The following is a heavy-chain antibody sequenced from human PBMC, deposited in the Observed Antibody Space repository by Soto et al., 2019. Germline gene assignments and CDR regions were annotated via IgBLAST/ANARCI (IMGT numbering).Heavy chain of an antibody. Sequence: GGSLRLSCAASGFNFSSFWMSWVRQTPGQGLEWVANIKEDGSEKYYVDSVKGRFTISRDNAKNSLYLQMNSLRAEDTAVYYCTRSEDWGQGTLVTVS. CDR1: GFNFSSFW. V-gene: IGHV3-7*03. CDR2: IKEDGSEK. CDR3: TRSED. J-gene: IGHJ4*02.